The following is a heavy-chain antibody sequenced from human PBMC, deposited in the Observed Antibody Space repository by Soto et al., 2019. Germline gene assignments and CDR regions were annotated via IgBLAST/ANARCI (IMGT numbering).Heavy chain of an antibody. D-gene: IGHD1-26*01. J-gene: IGHJ4*02. Sequence: PEGSLRLSCAASGFTFSSYEMNWVRQAPGKGLEWVSYISSSGSTIYYADSVKGRFTISRDNAKNSLYLQMNSLRAEDTAVYYCARDTDVGGSYHFDYWGQGTLVTVSS. CDR1: GFTFSSYE. CDR3: ARDTDVGGSYHFDY. CDR2: ISSSGSTI. V-gene: IGHV3-48*03.